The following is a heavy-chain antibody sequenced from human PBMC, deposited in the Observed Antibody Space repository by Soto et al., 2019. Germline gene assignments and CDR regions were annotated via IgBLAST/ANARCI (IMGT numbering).Heavy chain of an antibody. D-gene: IGHD6-19*01. J-gene: IGHJ4*02. Sequence: EVQLVESGGGLVKPGGSLRVSCAASGFTFSKAWMNWVRQAPGKGLEWVGRIRSETDGGAADYAEPVKGRFIISRDDSKSTVYLQMNSLKTEDTAMYYCTTGGVAVPGYDYWGQGTLVTVSS. CDR1: GFTFSKAW. V-gene: IGHV3-15*07. CDR2: IRSETDGGAA. CDR3: TTGGVAVPGYDY.